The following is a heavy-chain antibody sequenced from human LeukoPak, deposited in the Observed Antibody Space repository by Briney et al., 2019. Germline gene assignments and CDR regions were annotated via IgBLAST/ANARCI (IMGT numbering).Heavy chain of an antibody. CDR3: AKVGYYDFWSGYGGAFDI. CDR2: IRYDGSNK. V-gene: IGHV3-30*02. Sequence: GGSLRLSCAASGFTFSSYGMHWVRQARGKGLEWVAFIRYDGSNKYYADSVKGRFTIARDNSKNTLYLQMNSLRAEDTAVYYCAKVGYYDFWSGYGGAFDIWGQGTMVTVSS. J-gene: IGHJ3*02. CDR1: GFTFSSYG. D-gene: IGHD3-3*01.